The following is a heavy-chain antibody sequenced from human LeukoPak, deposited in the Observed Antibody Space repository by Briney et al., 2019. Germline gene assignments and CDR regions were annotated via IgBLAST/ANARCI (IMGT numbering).Heavy chain of an antibody. D-gene: IGHD1-26*01. J-gene: IGHJ6*02. CDR1: GFTFSSYS. Sequence: GGSLRLSCAASGFTFSSYSMNWVRQAPGKGLEWVSYISSSSTIYYADSVKGRFTISRDNAKNSLYLQMNSLRDEDTAVYYCARVGATYYYYYGMDVWGQGTTVTVSS. V-gene: IGHV3-48*02. CDR2: ISSSSTI. CDR3: ARVGATYYYYYGMDV.